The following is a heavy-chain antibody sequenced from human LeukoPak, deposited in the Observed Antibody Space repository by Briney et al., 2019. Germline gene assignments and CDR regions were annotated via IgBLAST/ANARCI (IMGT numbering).Heavy chain of an antibody. V-gene: IGHV3-23*01. CDR1: GFTFGSYG. CDR2: ISGSGGST. J-gene: IGHJ4*02. CDR3: AKLLYYYDSSQPY. Sequence: GGSLRLSCAASGFTFGSYGMSWVRQAPGKGLEWVSAISGSGGSTYYAASVKGRFTIYRDNSKNTLYLQMNSLRAEDTAVYYCAKLLYYYDSSQPYWGQGTLVTVSS. D-gene: IGHD3-22*01.